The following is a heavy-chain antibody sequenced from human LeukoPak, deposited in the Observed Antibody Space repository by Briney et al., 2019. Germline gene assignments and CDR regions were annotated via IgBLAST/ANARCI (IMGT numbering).Heavy chain of an antibody. CDR2: IYYSGST. J-gene: IGHJ4*02. D-gene: IGHD3-16*01. CDR3: ARARGVLGSFDY. CDR1: GGSISSSSYY. V-gene: IGHV4-39*01. Sequence: SETLSLTCTVSGGSISSSSYYWGWIRQPPGKGLEWIGSIYYSGSTYYNPSLKSRVTISVDTSKNQFSLKLSSVTAADTAVYYCARARGVLGSFDYWGQGTLVTVSS.